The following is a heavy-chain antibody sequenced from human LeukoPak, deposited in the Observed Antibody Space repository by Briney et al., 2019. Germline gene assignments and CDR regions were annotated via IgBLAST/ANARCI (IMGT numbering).Heavy chain of an antibody. J-gene: IGHJ4*02. CDR2: IYYSGST. V-gene: IGHV4-61*01. CDR3: ARGIYSGYDFYFDY. CDR1: GGSISSSSYY. D-gene: IGHD5-12*01. Sequence: SETLSLTCTVSGGSISSSSYYWSWIRQPPGKGLEWIGYIYYSGSTNYNPSLKSRVTISVDTSKNQFSLKLSSVTAADTAVYYCARGIYSGYDFYFDYWGQGTLVTVSS.